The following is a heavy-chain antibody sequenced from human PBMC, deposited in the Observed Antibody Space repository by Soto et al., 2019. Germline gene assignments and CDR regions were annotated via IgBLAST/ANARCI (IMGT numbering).Heavy chain of an antibody. CDR3: AKSSDY. CDR2: ISYDGSNK. V-gene: IGHV3-30*18. CDR1: GFTFSSYG. Sequence: QVQLVESGGGVVQPGRSLRLSCAASGFTFSSYGMHWVRQAPGKGLEWVAVISYDGSNKYYADSVKGRFTISRDNSKNTLYLQMNGLRAEDTAVYYCAKSSDYWGQGTLVTVSS. J-gene: IGHJ4*02.